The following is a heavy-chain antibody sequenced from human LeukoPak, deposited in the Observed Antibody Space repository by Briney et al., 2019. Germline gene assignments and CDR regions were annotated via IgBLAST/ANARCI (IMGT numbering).Heavy chain of an antibody. V-gene: IGHV1-18*01. CDR1: GYTFTNYG. D-gene: IGHD6-6*01. CDR2: ISAYNGYT. CDR3: ARALVKGYSSSVFDY. J-gene: IGHJ4*02. Sequence: ASVKVSCKTSGYTFTNYGVSWVRQAPGQGLEWMGWISAYNGYTNYAQKLQVRVTMTTDTSTSTAYMELRSLTSDDTAVYYCARALVKGYSSSVFDYWGQGTLVTVSS.